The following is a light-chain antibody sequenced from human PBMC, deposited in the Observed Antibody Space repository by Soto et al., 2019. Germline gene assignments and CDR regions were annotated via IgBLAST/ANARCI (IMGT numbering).Light chain of an antibody. V-gene: IGLV2-8*01. CDR2: EVT. J-gene: IGLJ3*02. CDR3: SSFVAGNNYWV. Sequence: QSVLTQPPSASGSPGRSVTISCTGTSSDVGGYDYVSWFQQHPGKAPKLIIYEVTKRPSGVPDRFSASKSGNTASLTVSGLHAEDEADYYCSSFVAGNNYWVFGGRTKLTVL. CDR1: SSDVGGYDY.